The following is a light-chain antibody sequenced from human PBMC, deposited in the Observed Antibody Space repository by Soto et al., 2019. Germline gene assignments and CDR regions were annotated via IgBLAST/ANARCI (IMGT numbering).Light chain of an antibody. CDR1: QSVTTNY. J-gene: IGKJ1*01. CDR2: GAS. V-gene: IGKV3-20*01. CDR3: QQYDSSPPT. Sequence: ELVLTQSPGTLSLSPGERATLSCRASQSVTTNYLAWYQRKPGQAPMLLLYGASNRATDIPARFSGGGSGTEFNLTITRREPEDFAVYYCQQYDSSPPTFGQGTKVEI.